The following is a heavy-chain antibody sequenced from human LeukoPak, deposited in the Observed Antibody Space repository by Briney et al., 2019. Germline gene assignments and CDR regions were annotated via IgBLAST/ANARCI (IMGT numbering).Heavy chain of an antibody. V-gene: IGHV3-21*01. CDR2: IISSSSYI. CDR3: ARDLRVVVTKSPP. CDR1: GFTSSSYS. Sequence: PGGSLRLSCAASGFTSSSYSMNWVRPAPGKGLEWVSSIISSSSYIYYAESVKGRFTISRDNAQSSLYLQMNSLRAEDTAVYYCARDLRVVVTKSPPGGEGTLVTVSS. J-gene: IGHJ5*02. D-gene: IGHD3-22*01.